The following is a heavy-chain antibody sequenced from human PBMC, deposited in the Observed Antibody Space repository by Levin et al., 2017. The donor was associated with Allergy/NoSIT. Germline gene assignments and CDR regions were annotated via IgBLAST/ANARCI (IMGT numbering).Heavy chain of an antibody. CDR1: GYTFSSYS. Sequence: ASVKVSCKASGYTFSSYSVSWVRQAPGQGLEWVGWISGDTGNTKYAQKLQGRVTLTTDTSTSTAYMELRGLRSDDTAVYYCARASTAWYWFDPWGQGTLVTVSS. CDR2: ISGDTGNT. D-gene: IGHD6-19*01. J-gene: IGHJ5*02. CDR3: ARASTAWYWFDP. V-gene: IGHV1-18*01.